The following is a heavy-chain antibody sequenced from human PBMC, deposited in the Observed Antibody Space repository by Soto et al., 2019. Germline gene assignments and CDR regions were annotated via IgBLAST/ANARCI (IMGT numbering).Heavy chain of an antibody. V-gene: IGHV3-21*01. CDR1: GFTFSSYS. CDR2: ISSSSSYI. D-gene: IGHD6-19*01. Sequence: GGSLRLSCAASGFTFSSYSMNWVRQAPGKGLEWVSSISSSSSYIYYADSVKGRFTISRDNAKNSLYLQMNSLRAEDTAVYYCASLGSSGWYEGSENYWGQGTLVTVSS. CDR3: ASLGSSGWYEGSENY. J-gene: IGHJ4*02.